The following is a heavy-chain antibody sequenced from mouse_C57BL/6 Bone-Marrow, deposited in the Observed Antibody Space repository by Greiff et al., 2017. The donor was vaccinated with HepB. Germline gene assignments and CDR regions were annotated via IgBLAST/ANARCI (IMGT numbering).Heavy chain of an antibody. V-gene: IGHV1-55*01. CDR2: IYPGSGST. CDR3: ASIYYYGSSPFWSYAMDY. J-gene: IGHJ4*01. CDR1: GYTFTSYW. Sequence: VQLQQPGAELVKPGASVKMSCKASGYTFTSYWITWVKQRPGQGLEWIGDIYPGSGSTNYNEKFKSKATLTVDTSSSTAYMQLSSLTSEDSAVYYCASIYYYGSSPFWSYAMDYWGQGTSVTVSS. D-gene: IGHD1-1*01.